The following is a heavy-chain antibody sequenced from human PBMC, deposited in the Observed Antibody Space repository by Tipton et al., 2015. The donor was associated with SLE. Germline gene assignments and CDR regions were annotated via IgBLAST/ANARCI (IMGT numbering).Heavy chain of an antibody. CDR1: GGSFSGYY. CDR3: ARGLGVVVAVAFDI. J-gene: IGHJ3*02. CDR2: INHSGST. D-gene: IGHD2-15*01. V-gene: IGHV4-34*01. Sequence: TLSLTCAVYGGSFSGYYWSWIRQTLGKGLEWIGEINHSGSTNYNPSLKSRVTISVDTSKNQFSLKLSSVTAADTAVYYCARGLGVVVAVAFDIWGQGTMVTVSS.